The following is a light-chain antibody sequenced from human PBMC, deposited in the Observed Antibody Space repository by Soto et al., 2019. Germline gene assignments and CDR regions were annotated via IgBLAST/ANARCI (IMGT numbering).Light chain of an antibody. CDR2: DDS. J-gene: IGLJ1*01. Sequence: SHDQTQPPSLSVAPRQTASIACVGDSIGTKSVNWYQQRPGQAPVVVVYDDSDRPTGIPERFSGSNSGNTATLTISRVEAGDEADYYCQVWNGRSFQGVFGPGTKVTVL. CDR1: SIGTKS. V-gene: IGLV3-21*02. CDR3: QVWNGRSFQGV.